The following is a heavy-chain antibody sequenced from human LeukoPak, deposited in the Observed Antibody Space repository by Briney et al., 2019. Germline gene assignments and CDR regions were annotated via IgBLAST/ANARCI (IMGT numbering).Heavy chain of an antibody. CDR3: AKVAMSRLHFARLSVRESYFDY. V-gene: IGHV4-34*01. D-gene: IGHD3-9*01. J-gene: IGHJ4*02. Sequence: SETLSLTCAVYGGSFSGYYWSWIRQPPGKGLEWIGEINHSGSTNYTPSLKSRVTISVDTSKNQFSQKLSSMTAEDTAIYYCAKVAMSRLHFARLSVRESYFDYGGQGPLVAVSS. CDR1: GGSFSGYY. CDR2: INHSGST.